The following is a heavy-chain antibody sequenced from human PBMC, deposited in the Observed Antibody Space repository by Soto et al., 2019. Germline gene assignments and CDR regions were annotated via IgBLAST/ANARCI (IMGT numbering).Heavy chain of an antibody. Sequence: ASVKVSCKASGYTFTGYYMHWVRQAPGQGLEWMGWINPNSGGTNYAQKFQGWVTMTRDTSRSTVYMELRSLGSDDTAIYYCARSSGGNFGIIIEGSNWFDPWGQGTLVTV. D-gene: IGHD3-3*01. V-gene: IGHV1-2*04. J-gene: IGHJ5*02. CDR2: INPNSGGT. CDR3: ARSSGGNFGIIIEGSNWFDP. CDR1: GYTFTGYY.